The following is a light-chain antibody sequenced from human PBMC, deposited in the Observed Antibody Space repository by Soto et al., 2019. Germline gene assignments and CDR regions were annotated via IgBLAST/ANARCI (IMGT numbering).Light chain of an antibody. CDR1: QSVSNN. Sequence: TQSPGTLSLPPGEMASLSCRASQSVSNNYLAWYQQKPGQAPRLLISGASTGATGIPARFSGSGSGTEFTLTISSLQSEDCAIYYCQQYHTWPITFGGGTKVDIK. V-gene: IGKV3-15*01. J-gene: IGKJ4*01. CDR2: GAS. CDR3: QQYHTWPIT.